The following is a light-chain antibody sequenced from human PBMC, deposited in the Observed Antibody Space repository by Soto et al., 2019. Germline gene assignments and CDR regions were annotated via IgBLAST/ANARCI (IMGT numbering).Light chain of an antibody. CDR2: DVS. CDR3: GSYSSSSTLYV. CDR1: SSDVGGSNY. V-gene: IGLV2-14*03. Sequence: QSALTKPASVSGSPGQSITISCTGTSSDVGGSNYVSWYQQHPGKAPKLMIYDVSNRPSGVSNRFSCSKSGNTASLTISGLQAEDEANYYCGSYSSSSTLYVFGTGTKLTVL. J-gene: IGLJ1*01.